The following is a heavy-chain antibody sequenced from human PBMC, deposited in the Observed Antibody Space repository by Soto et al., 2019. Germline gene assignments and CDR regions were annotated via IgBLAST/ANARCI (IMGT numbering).Heavy chain of an antibody. Sequence: VQLVQSGAEVKKPGASVKISCKASGYTFTTNFIHWIRQAPGQGLEWVGIISPGGGTTVYAQKFQGRVTMTRDTSTSTVYIELRNLRSEDTAVFYCATAHYDSDAFEFWGQGTMVIVSS. CDR2: ISPGGGTT. CDR3: ATAHYDSDAFEF. J-gene: IGHJ3*01. V-gene: IGHV1-46*03. CDR1: GYTFTTNF. D-gene: IGHD3-22*01.